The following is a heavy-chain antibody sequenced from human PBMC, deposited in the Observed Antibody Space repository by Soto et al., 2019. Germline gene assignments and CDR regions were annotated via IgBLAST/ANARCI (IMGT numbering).Heavy chain of an antibody. CDR3: ARMEDAYVWGRYRLDY. V-gene: IGHV2-26*01. J-gene: IGHJ4*02. CDR1: GFSLSNARMG. D-gene: IGHD3-16*02. Sequence: QVTLKESGPVLVKPTETLTLTCTVSGFSLSNARMGVSWFRQPPGKALEWLAHIFSNDEKSYSTSLKIRLTISQDKSESQVVLTMTSLDAVDRARDYCARMEDAYVWGRYRLDYWGQGTLVTASS. CDR2: IFSNDEK.